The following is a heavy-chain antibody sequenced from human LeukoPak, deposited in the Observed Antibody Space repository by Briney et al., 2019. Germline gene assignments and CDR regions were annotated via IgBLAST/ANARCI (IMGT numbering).Heavy chain of an antibody. CDR1: GGSVSGYY. J-gene: IGHJ4*02. V-gene: IGHV4-59*02. D-gene: IGHD3-10*01. Sequence: SETLSLTCTVSGGSVSGYYWSWLRQPPGKGLEWIGKIYYSGTTNYNPSLRSRVTISLDASKNQFSLKLTSVTAADTAAYYCARDGVPNYWGQGTLVTVSS. CDR2: IYYSGTT. CDR3: ARDGVPNY.